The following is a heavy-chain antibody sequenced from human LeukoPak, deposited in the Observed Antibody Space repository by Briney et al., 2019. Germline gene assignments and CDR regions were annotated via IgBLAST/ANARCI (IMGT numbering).Heavy chain of an antibody. D-gene: IGHD6-19*01. J-gene: IGHJ4*02. V-gene: IGHV4-4*07. CDR2: IYTSGST. Sequence: SETLSLTCTVSSGSISSYTWSWIRQPAGKGLEWIGRIYTSGSTDYNPPLKSRVTMSVDTSKNQFSLKLSSVTAADTAVYYCARETYSSGWYFDYCGQGTLVTVSS. CDR3: ARETYSSGWYFDY. CDR1: SGSISSYT.